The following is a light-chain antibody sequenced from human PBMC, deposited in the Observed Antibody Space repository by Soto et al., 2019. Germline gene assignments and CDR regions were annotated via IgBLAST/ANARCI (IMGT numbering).Light chain of an antibody. Sequence: DIQMTQSPSSLSASVRDRVTITCRASQNINNYVNWYQQKPGKAPKVLIYGASSLQSGVPSRFSGSGSGTEFTLTISSLQPDDLATYYCQQYHSYSWTFGQGTKVDIK. CDR1: QNINNY. CDR3: QQYHSYSWT. J-gene: IGKJ1*01. V-gene: IGKV1-5*01. CDR2: GAS.